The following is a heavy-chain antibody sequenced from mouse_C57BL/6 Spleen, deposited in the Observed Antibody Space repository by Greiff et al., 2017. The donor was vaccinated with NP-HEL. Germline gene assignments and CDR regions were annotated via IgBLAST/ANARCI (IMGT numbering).Heavy chain of an antibody. J-gene: IGHJ2*01. Sequence: EVMLVASGGGLVKRGGDMKNEGGVGGRDGREEGGGGGGGVPEQLPSWVAYISSGSSTIYYADTVKGRFTISRDNAKNTLFLQMTSLRSEDTAMYYCARGGLRRRGDLDYWGQGTTLTVSS. CDR2: ISSGSSTI. D-gene: IGHD2-4*01. CDR1: GRDGREEG. CDR3: ARGGLRRRGDLDY. V-gene: IGHV5-17*01.